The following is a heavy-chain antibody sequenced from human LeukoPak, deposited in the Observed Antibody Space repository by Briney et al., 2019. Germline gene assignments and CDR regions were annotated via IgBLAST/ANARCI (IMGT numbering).Heavy chain of an antibody. V-gene: IGHV1-2*06. CDR2: INPNSGGT. D-gene: IGHD6-13*01. CDR3: ARLQQQLVYRFDY. CDR1: GYTFTGYY. J-gene: IGHJ4*02. Sequence: ASVKVSCKASGYTFTGYYMHWVRQAPGQGLEWMGRINPNSGGTNYAQKFQGRVTMTRDTSISTAYMELSRLRSDDTAVYYCARLQQQLVYRFDYWGQEALVTVSS.